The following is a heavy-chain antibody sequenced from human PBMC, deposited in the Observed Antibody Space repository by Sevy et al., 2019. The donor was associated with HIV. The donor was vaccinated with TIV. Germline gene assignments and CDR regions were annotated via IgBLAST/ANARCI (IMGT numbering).Heavy chain of an antibody. CDR3: ASDVMRSGWLRYFDY. D-gene: IGHD6-19*01. J-gene: IGHJ4*02. CDR2: IYHSGST. Sequence: SETLSLTCAVSGGSISSGGYSWSWIRQPPGKGLEWIGYIYHSGSTYYNPSLKSRVTISVDRSKNQFSLKLSSVTAADTAVYYCASDVMRSGWLRYFDYWGQGTLVTVS. CDR1: GGSISSGGYS. V-gene: IGHV4-30-2*01.